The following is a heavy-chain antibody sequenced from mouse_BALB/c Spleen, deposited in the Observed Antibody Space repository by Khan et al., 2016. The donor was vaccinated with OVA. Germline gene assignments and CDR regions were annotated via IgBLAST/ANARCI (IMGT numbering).Heavy chain of an antibody. CDR2: INPSNGYT. V-gene: IGHV1-4*01. CDR3: AREGAYYRSDGWFSY. D-gene: IGHD2-14*01. CDR1: GYTFTTYT. J-gene: IGHJ3*01. Sequence: QVQLKQSGAELARPGASVKMSCKASGYTFTTYTMHWVKQRPGQGLEWIGYINPSNGYTNYNQKFKDKSTLTADKSSSTAYMQLSSLTSDYSAVYYCAREGAYYRSDGWFSYWGQGTLFTVSA.